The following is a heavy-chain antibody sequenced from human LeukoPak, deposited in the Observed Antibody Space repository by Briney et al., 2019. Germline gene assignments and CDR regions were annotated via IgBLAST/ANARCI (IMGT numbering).Heavy chain of an antibody. V-gene: IGHV4-38-2*02. D-gene: IGHD3-16*01. CDR2: IYHSGST. CDR1: GYSISSGYY. CDR3: ARASRGRAGGGDAFDI. Sequence: SETLSLTCTVSGYSISSGYYWGWIRQPPGKGLEWIGSIYHSGSTYYNPSLKSRVTISVDTSKNRFSLKLSSVTAADTAVYYCARASRGRAGGGDAFDIWGQGTMVTVSS. J-gene: IGHJ3*02.